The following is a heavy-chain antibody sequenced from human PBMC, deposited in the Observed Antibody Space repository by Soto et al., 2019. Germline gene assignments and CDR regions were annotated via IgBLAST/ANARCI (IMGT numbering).Heavy chain of an antibody. V-gene: IGHV4-59*01. CDR3: ARHRSGGYYYGMDV. Sequence: PSETLSLTCTVSGGSLRGYSWSWIRQSPGKGLEWIGYVYSGGGTNYSPSFMGRVTISVDTTDNQFSLKLNSVTAADTAVYYCARHRSGGYYYGMDVWGQGTTVTVSS. D-gene: IGHD3-10*01. CDR1: GGSLRGYS. J-gene: IGHJ6*02. CDR2: VYSGGGT.